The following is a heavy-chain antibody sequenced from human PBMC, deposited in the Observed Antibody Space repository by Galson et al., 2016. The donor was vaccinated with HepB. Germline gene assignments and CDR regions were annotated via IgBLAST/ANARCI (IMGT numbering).Heavy chain of an antibody. V-gene: IGHV1-46*01. Sequence: SVKVSCKASGYTFTSYYMHWVRQAPGQGLAWMAIINPGNGNTNYAQTFQGRITMTRDTSTSTVYMELSSLRSEDTAVYYCARGFGDCSSLECSKQHFDHWGQGSLVTVSS. CDR1: GYTFTSYY. D-gene: IGHD2-2*01. CDR3: ARGFGDCSSLECSKQHFDH. CDR2: INPGNGNT. J-gene: IGHJ4*02.